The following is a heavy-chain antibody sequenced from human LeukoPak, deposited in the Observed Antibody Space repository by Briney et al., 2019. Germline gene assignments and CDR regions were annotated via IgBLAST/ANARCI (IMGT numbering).Heavy chain of an antibody. Sequence: GGSLRLSCAASGFTFSSYAMHWVRQAPGKGLEWVALISYDGSNKYYADSVKGRFTISRDNSKNTLYLQMNSLRTEDTAVYYCAKVGDNWDFDYWGQGTLVSVSS. CDR3: AKVGDNWDFDY. CDR1: GFTFSSYA. J-gene: IGHJ4*02. D-gene: IGHD3-16*01. CDR2: ISYDGSNK. V-gene: IGHV3-30*18.